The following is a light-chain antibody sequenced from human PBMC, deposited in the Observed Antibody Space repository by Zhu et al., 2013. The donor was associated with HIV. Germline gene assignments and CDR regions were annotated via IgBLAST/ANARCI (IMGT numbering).Light chain of an antibody. CDR1: KLGDKY. CDR2: QDT. Sequence: SYELTQPPSVSVSPGQTASITCSGDKLGDKYACWYQQKAGQSPVLVIYQDTKRPSGIPERFSGSSSGNTVTLTIRGTQAVDEAAYYCQAWDSSTVVFGGGTKLTVL. CDR3: QAWDSSTVV. J-gene: IGLJ2*01. V-gene: IGLV3-1*01.